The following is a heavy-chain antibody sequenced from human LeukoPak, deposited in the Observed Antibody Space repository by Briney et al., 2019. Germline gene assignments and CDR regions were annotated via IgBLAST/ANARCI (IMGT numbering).Heavy chain of an antibody. CDR2: IYSGGST. D-gene: IGHD6-19*01. CDR1: GFTVSSNY. CDR3: ARTREQWQVLDY. J-gene: IGHJ4*02. Sequence: GGSLRLSCAASGFTVSSNYMSWVRQAPGKGLEWVSVIYSGGSTYYADSVKGRFTISRDNSKNMVYLQMNSLRAEDTAVYYCARTREQWQVLDYWGQGTLVIVSS. V-gene: IGHV3-53*05.